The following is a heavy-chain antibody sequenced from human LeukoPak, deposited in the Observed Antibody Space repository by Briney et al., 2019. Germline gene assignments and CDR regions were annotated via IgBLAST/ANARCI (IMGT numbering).Heavy chain of an antibody. CDR3: ARGEYCSSTSCSSLPTDY. D-gene: IGHD2-2*01. V-gene: IGHV3-33*08. CDR2: IWYDGSNK. J-gene: IGHJ4*02. Sequence: GGSLRLSCAASGFTFSSYAMHWVRQAPGKGLEWVAVIWYDGSNKYYADSVKGRFTISRDNSKNTLYLQMNSLRAEDTAVYYCARGEYCSSTSCSSLPTDYWGQGTLVTVSS. CDR1: GFTFSSYA.